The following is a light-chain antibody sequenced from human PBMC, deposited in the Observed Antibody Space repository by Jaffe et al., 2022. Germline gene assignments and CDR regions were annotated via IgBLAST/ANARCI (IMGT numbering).Light chain of an antibody. CDR1: QSLSSGS. V-gene: IGKV3-20*01. J-gene: IGKJ3*01. CDR3: QHYGTSPLFT. Sequence: ELVLTQSPGTLSLSPGERATLSCRASQSLSSGSVAWYQQQPGQAPRLLIYGASSRATGIPDRFSSSGSGTDFTLTISRLEPEDFAVYYCQHYGTSPLFTFGPGTRVDIK. CDR2: GAS.